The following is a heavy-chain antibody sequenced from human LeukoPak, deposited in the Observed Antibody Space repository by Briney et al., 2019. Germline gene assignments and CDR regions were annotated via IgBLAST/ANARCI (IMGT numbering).Heavy chain of an antibody. CDR2: ISGSVNST. CDR1: GFTFSSYT. Sequence: GGSLRLSCAASGFTFSSYTMNWVRQAPGKGLEWVSAISGSVNSTYYVDSVKGRFTISRDNSKNTLYLQMNSRRAEDTAIYYCAKEPRNWGQGTLVTVSS. J-gene: IGHJ4*02. CDR3: AKEPRN. V-gene: IGHV3-23*01.